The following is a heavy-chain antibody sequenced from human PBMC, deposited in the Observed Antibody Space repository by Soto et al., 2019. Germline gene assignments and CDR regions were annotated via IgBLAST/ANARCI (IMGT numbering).Heavy chain of an antibody. D-gene: IGHD3-10*01. J-gene: IGHJ3*01. CDR3: ARVWGGAFDF. CDR1: GGSISSYY. Sequence: TSETLSLTCTVSGGSISSYYWSWIRQPPGKGLEWIGYIYYSGSSGSTNHNPSLKNRVTISVDKSKNQLSLKLSSVTAADTAVYYCARVWGGAFDFWGQGTMVTVSS. V-gene: IGHV4-59*08. CDR2: IYYSGSSGST.